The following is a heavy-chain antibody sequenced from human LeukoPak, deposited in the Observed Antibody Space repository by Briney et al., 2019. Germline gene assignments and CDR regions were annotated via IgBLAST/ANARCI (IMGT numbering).Heavy chain of an antibody. CDR1: GGSLSSVDYY. CDR2: IYHSGST. CDR3: ARLPVPRQSPSPNYYYYMDV. D-gene: IGHD3-10*01. J-gene: IGHJ6*03. V-gene: IGHV4-39*07. Sequence: PSETLSLTCTVSGGSLSSVDYYWGWIRQSPGKGLEWIGSIYHSGSTYYNPSLKSRVTISVDTSKNQFSLKLSSVTAADTAVYYCARLPVPRQSPSPNYYYYMDVWGKGTTVTVSS.